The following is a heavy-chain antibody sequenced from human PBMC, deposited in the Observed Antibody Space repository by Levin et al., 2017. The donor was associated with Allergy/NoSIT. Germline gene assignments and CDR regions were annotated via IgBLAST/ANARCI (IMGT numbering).Heavy chain of an antibody. Sequence: SVKVSCKASGGTFSSYAISWVRQAPGQGLEWMGGIIPIFGTANYAQKFQGRVTITADESTSTAYMELSSLRSEDTAVYYCARHFSVATYDAFDIWGQGTMVTVSS. J-gene: IGHJ3*02. V-gene: IGHV1-69*13. D-gene: IGHD5-12*01. CDR1: GGTFSSYA. CDR3: ARHFSVATYDAFDI. CDR2: IIPIFGTA.